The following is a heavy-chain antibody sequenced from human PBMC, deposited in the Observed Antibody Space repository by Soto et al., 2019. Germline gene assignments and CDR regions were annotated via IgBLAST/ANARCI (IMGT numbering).Heavy chain of an antibody. J-gene: IGHJ3*02. Sequence: LSLTCTVSGGSISSGGYYWSWIRQAPGKGLQWVSFITSSGSAIYYADSVMGRFTISRDNAKNSLHLQMNSLRAEDTAVYYCARDLGYYDSSGRRSAFDIWGQGTMVTVSS. V-gene: IGHV3-11*04. D-gene: IGHD3-22*01. CDR3: ARDLGYYDSSGRRSAFDI. CDR2: ITSSGSAI. CDR1: GGSISSGGYY.